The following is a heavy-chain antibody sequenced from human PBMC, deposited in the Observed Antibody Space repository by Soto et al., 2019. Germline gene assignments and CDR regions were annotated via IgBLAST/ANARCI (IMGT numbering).Heavy chain of an antibody. CDR2: ISHSGSV. CDR1: GDSISTNYF. J-gene: IGHJ4*02. CDR3: ARSFGWYAIDY. D-gene: IGHD6-19*01. V-gene: IGHV4-4*02. Sequence: QVLLQESGPGLVQPSGTLSLSCAVSGDSISTNYFWGWVRQPPGKGPEWVGDISHSGSVNYNPSLKSRVTISIDKSKNQFSLKLNSVTAADTAVYYCARSFGWYAIDYWGQGTLVIVSS.